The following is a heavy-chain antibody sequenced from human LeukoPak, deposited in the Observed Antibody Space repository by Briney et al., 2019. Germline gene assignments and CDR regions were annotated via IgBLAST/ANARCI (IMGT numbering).Heavy chain of an antibody. CDR3: ARARKYNGNPNWIDL. CDR1: GDSISSSYF. J-gene: IGHJ5*02. Sequence: SETLSLTCYVSGDSISSSYFWGWIRQPPGTGLEWIGSTSHSENTFYNPSLKSRVTISVDTSKNHFSLNLSAVTAADTAVYYCARARKYNGNPNWIDLWGQGVLVTVSS. CDR2: TSHSENT. D-gene: IGHD2-8*01. V-gene: IGHV4-38-2*02.